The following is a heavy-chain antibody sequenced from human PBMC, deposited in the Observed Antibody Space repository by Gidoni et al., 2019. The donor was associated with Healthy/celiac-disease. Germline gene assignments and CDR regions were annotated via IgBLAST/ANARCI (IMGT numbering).Heavy chain of an antibody. CDR2: ISSNGGST. CDR3: ARSYWNYYYGMDV. V-gene: IGHV3-64*02. J-gene: IGHJ6*02. CDR1: GFPFSSYA. D-gene: IGHD1-1*01. Sequence: EVQLVESGEGLVQRGGSLRLAWAASGFPFSSYAMHWVRRAPGKELEYVSAISSNGGSTYYADSVKGRFTISRDNSKNTLYLQMGSLRAEDMAVYYCARSYWNYYYGMDVWGQGTTVTVSS.